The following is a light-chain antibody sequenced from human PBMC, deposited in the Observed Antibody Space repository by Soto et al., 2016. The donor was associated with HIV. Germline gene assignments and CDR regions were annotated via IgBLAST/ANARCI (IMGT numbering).Light chain of an antibody. CDR3: QVWDSGSDHYV. CDR2: DDS. V-gene: IGLV3-21*03. J-gene: IGLJ1*01. CDR1: NIGTKS. Sequence: SYVLTQPPSVSVAPGKTARITCGGNNIGTKSVHWYQQKPGQAPVLVVYDDSDRPSGIPERFSGSNLGGTATLTISRVEAGDEADYYCQVWDSGSDHYVFGTGTRVTVL.